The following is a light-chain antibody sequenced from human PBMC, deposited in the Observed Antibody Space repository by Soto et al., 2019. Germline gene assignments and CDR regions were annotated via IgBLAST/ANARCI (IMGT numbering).Light chain of an antibody. CDR2: LNSDGSH. CDR3: QTWGTGVLV. CDR1: SGHSSYA. Sequence: QSVLTQSPSASASLGASVKLTCTLSSGHSSYAIAWHQQQPEKGPRFLMKLNSDGSHTKGDGIPDRFSGSRSGAERYLTISSLQSEDEADYYCQTWGTGVLVFGAGTKLTVL. J-gene: IGLJ3*02. V-gene: IGLV4-69*01.